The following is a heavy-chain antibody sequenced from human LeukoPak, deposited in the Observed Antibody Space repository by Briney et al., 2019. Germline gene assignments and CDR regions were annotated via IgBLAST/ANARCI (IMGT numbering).Heavy chain of an antibody. D-gene: IGHD3-22*01. V-gene: IGHV1-8*01. CDR2: MNPNSGNT. Sequence: ASVKVSCKASGYTFTSYDINWVRQATGQGLEWMGWMNPNSGNTGYAQKFQGRVTMTRNTSISTAYMELSSLRSEDTAVYYCARGRGFLYDSSGYYGYWGQGTLVTVSS. J-gene: IGHJ4*02. CDR3: ARGRGFLYDSSGYYGY. CDR1: GYTFTSYD.